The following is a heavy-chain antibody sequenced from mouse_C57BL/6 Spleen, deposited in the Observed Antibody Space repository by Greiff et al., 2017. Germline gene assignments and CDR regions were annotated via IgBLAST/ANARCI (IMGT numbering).Heavy chain of an antibody. D-gene: IGHD2-4*01. CDR1: GFTFSDYY. CDR2: INYDGSST. CDR3: ARFDYDGDWYFDV. V-gene: IGHV5-16*01. J-gene: IGHJ1*03. Sequence: EVMLVESEGGLVQPGSSMKLSCTASGFTFSDYYMAWVRQVPEKGLEWVANINYDGSSTYYLDSLKSRFIISRDNAKNILYLQMSSLKSEDTATYHCARFDYDGDWYFDVWGTGTTVTVSS.